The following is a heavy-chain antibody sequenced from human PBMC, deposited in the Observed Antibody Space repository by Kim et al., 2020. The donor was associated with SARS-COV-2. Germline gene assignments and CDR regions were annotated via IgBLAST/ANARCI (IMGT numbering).Heavy chain of an antibody. CDR1: GFTFSSYS. D-gene: IGHD3-3*01. CDR3: ARDDGIWSGYYIYYFYGMCV. CDR2: ISSSSSYI. V-gene: IGHV3-21*01. Sequence: GGSLRLSCAASGFTFSSYSMNWVRQAPGKGLEWVSFISSSSSYIYYADSVKGRFTISRDNAKNSLYLQMNSLRAEDTAVYYCARDDGIWSGYYIYYFYGMCVWGHRTTVTVSS. J-gene: IGHJ6*02.